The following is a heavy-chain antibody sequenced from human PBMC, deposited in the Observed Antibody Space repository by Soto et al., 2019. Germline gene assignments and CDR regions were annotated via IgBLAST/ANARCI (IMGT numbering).Heavy chain of an antibody. CDR1: GFTFTNSA. CDR2: IVVGSGRT. D-gene: IGHD1-26*01. CDR3: AAVQGGGATFHF. V-gene: IGHV1-58*02. J-gene: IGHJ4*02. Sequence: ASVKVPCKASGFTFTNSAIQWVRQARGQRLEWIGWIVVGSGRTDYAQKFQERVTITRDMSTSTAYMELSSLRLEDTAVYYCAAVQGGGATFHFWGQGSLVTVSS.